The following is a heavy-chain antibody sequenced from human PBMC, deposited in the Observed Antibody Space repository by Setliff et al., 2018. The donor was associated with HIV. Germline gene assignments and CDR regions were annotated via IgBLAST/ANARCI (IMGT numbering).Heavy chain of an antibody. J-gene: IGHJ6*03. CDR2: INPNSGGT. CDR1: GYTFSDYY. CDR3: ARDATSEGYMDV. V-gene: IGHV1-2*02. Sequence: GASVKVSCKASGYTFSDYYMHWVRQAPGQGLEWMGWINPNSGGTNYAQKFQGRVNMSRDTSISTTYMELSRLRSDDTAVYYCARDATSEGYMDVWGKGTTVTVSS.